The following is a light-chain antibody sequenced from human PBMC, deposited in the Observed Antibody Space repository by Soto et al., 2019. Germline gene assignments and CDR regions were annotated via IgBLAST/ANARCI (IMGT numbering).Light chain of an antibody. V-gene: IGKV3-20*01. CDR3: QQYGRP. J-gene: IGKJ1*01. CDR1: QSVSSTS. CDR2: GAS. Sequence: EIVLTQSPGTLSLSPGERATVSCRASQSVSSTSSLAWYQQKPGQAPRLLIYGASSRATGIPDRFSGSGSGTDFTLTISRLEPEDFGVYYCQQYGRPFGQGTKVDIK.